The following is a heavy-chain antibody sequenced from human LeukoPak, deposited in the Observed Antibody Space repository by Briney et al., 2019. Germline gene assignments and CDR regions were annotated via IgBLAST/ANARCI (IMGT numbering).Heavy chain of an antibody. V-gene: IGHV4-39*07. CDR1: GGSIRSSTYY. CDR2: IYHSGST. J-gene: IGHJ3*02. Sequence: SETLSLTCTVSGGSIRSSTYYWGWIRQPPGKELEWIRSIYHSGSTYYNESLKSRVTISVDTSKNQFSLKLSSVTAADTAVYYCASAFTYYYINDAFDIWGQGTMVTVSS. CDR3: ASAFTYYYINDAFDI. D-gene: IGHD3-10*01.